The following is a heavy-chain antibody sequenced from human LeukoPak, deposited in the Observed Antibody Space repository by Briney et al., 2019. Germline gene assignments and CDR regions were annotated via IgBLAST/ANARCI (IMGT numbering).Heavy chain of an antibody. J-gene: IGHJ4*02. CDR3: ASALPFQLVH. D-gene: IGHD1-1*01. V-gene: IGHV4-4*02. CDR1: GGSISSYW. Sequence: PSETLSLTCTVSGGSISSYWWSWVRQPPGKGLEWIGEIYHSGNTNYNPSLKSRVTISVDKSKNQFSLNLNPVTAADTAVYYCASALPFQLVHWGQGTLVTVSS. CDR2: IYHSGNT.